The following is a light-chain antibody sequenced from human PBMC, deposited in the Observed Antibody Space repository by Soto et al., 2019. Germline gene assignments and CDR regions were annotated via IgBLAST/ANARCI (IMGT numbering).Light chain of an antibody. CDR2: DAS. V-gene: IGKV1-5*01. CDR3: QEYNSYTGT. Sequence: IHMTQSPSSLSASVLDIFTITFRASQSISSYLNWYQQKPGKAPKLLIYDASSLQSGVPSRFSGSGSGTEFTLTISSLQPDDFGTYYCQEYNSYTGTFGPGTKVDIK. J-gene: IGKJ1*01. CDR1: QSISSY.